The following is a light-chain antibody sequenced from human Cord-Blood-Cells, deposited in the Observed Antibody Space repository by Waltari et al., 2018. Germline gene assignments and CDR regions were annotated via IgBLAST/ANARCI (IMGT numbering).Light chain of an antibody. CDR3: CSYAGSSTFVV. J-gene: IGLJ2*01. V-gene: IGLV2-23*02. CDR1: SSDVGSYNL. CDR2: EVS. Sequence: QSALTQPASVSGSPGQSLTISCTGTSSDVGSYNLVSSYQQHPGKAPKLMIYEVSKRPSGVSNRFSGSKSGNTASLTISGLQAEDEADYYCCSYAGSSTFVVFGGGTKLTVL.